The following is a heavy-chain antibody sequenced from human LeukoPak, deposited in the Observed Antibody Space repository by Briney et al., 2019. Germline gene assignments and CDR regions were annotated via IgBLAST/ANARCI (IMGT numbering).Heavy chain of an antibody. Sequence: SETLSLTCTVSGGSISSYYWSWIRQPPGKGLEWIGYIFTSGSTNYNPSLKSRVTISVDTSRTQFSLKLSSVTAADTAVYYCARAFHSSYPVSWFDPWGQGTLVTFSS. CDR2: IFTSGST. V-gene: IGHV4-4*09. CDR1: GGSISSYY. D-gene: IGHD6-6*01. CDR3: ARAFHSSYPVSWFDP. J-gene: IGHJ5*02.